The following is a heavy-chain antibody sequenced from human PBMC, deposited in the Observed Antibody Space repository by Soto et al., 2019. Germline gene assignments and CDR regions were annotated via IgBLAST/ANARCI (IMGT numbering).Heavy chain of an antibody. CDR3: ARDRTVLRFLEWLSPPYYYGMDV. D-gene: IGHD3-3*01. CDR2: IWYDGSNK. J-gene: IGHJ6*02. Sequence: LGGSLRLSCAASGFTFSSYGMHWVRQAPGKGLEWVAVIWYDGSNKYYADSVKGRFTISRDNSKNTLYLQMNSLRAEGTAVYYCARDRTVLRFLEWLSPPYYYGMDVWGQGTTVTVSS. V-gene: IGHV3-33*01. CDR1: GFTFSSYG.